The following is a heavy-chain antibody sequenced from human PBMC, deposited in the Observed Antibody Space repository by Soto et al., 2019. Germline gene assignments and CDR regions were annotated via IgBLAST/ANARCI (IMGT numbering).Heavy chain of an antibody. V-gene: IGHV4-34*01. CDR1: GGSFSGYY. D-gene: IGHD6-25*01. Sequence: PSETLSLTCAVYGGSFSGYYWSWIRQPPGKGLEWIGEINHSGSTNYNPSLKSRVTISVDTSKNQFSLKLSSVTAADTAVYYCARFSRSDDAFDIWGQGTMVTGSS. J-gene: IGHJ3*02. CDR3: ARFSRSDDAFDI. CDR2: INHSGST.